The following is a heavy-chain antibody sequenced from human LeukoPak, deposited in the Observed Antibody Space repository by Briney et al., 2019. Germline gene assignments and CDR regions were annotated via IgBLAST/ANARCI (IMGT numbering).Heavy chain of an antibody. CDR2: ISGSAGGT. D-gene: IGHD3-10*02. V-gene: IGHV3-23*01. CDR3: ARGTMFPYYFDY. CDR1: GFTFSSYA. Sequence: GGSLRLSCAASGFTFSSYAMSWVRQAPGKGLEWVSAISGSAGGTYYADSVKGRFTISRDNSKNTLYLQMNSLRAEDTAVYYCARGTMFPYYFDYWGQGTLVTVSS. J-gene: IGHJ4*02.